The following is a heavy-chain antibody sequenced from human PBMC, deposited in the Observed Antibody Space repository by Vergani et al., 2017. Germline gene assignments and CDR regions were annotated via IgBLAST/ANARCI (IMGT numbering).Heavy chain of an antibody. CDR2: INPSGGHT. CDR1: GYTFSNYY. D-gene: IGHD3-9*01. CDR3: SRGGYGIFTGCRF. J-gene: IGHJ2*01. V-gene: IGHV1-46*03. Sequence: QVQLVQSGAEVKKSGASVKVSCKTSGYTFSNYYMHWVRPAPGQGLEWMGIINPSGGHTNYAQKFQGRVTMTRDTSTSTGYMELGSLRSEDTAIYYCSRGGYGIFTGCRFWGRGTLVTVS.